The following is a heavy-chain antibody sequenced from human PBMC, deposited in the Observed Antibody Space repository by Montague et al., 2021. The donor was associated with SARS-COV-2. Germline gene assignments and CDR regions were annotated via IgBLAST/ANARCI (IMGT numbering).Heavy chain of an antibody. Sequence: SETLSLTCTVSGGSISRYYWNWIRQPPGKGLEWIAYIYYSGSTNYNPSLKSRVTISVDTSKNQFSLKLSSVTAADTAVYYCARSRENYHLLTGYSSYFDYWGQGTTVTVSS. D-gene: IGHD3-9*01. CDR1: GGSISRYY. CDR3: ARSRENYHLLTGYSSYFDY. V-gene: IGHV4-59*01. J-gene: IGHJ4*01. CDR2: IYYSGST.